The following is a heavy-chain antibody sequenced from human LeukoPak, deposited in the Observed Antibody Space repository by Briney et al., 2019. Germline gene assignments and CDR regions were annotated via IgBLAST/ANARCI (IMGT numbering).Heavy chain of an antibody. Sequence: GGSLRLSCAASGFTFSTYAMSWVRLAPGKGLEWVSGISGSGGSTYYADSVKGRFTSSSDNSNNTLYVQMNSLRVEDTAVYYCAKSGGLSGSGRLAMDVWGQGTTVTVSS. CDR1: GFTFSTYA. CDR2: ISGSGGST. CDR3: AKSGGLSGSGRLAMDV. D-gene: IGHD3-10*01. V-gene: IGHV3-23*01. J-gene: IGHJ6*02.